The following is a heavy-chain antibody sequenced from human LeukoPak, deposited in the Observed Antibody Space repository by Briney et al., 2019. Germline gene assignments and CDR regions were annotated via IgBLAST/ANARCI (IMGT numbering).Heavy chain of an antibody. Sequence: GGSLRLSCEGFGFNFSSYAMSWVRQAPGKGLEWVSTIGSSGGSTFYADSVKGRFTISRDNSKNTVYLQMSSLRAEDTAMYYCAKRNPLTSSWYYFDYWGQGTLVTVSS. V-gene: IGHV3-23*01. CDR2: IGSSGGST. CDR1: GFNFSSYA. D-gene: IGHD6-13*01. CDR3: AKRNPLTSSWYYFDY. J-gene: IGHJ4*02.